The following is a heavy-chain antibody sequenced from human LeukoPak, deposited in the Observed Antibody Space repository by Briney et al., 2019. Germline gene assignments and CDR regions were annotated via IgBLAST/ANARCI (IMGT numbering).Heavy chain of an antibody. CDR2: IIPIFGTA. Sequence: ASVKVSCKASGGTFSSYAINWVRQAPGQGLEWMGGIIPIFGTANYAQKFQGRVTITADKSTSTAYMELSSLRSEDTAVYYCARAKRYYYGSGYYMDVWGKGTTVTVSS. J-gene: IGHJ6*03. CDR3: ARAKRYYYGSGYYMDV. D-gene: IGHD3-10*01. V-gene: IGHV1-69*06. CDR1: GGTFSSYA.